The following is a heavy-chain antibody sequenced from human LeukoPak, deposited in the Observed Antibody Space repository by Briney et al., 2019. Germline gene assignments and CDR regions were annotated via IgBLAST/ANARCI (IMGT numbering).Heavy chain of an antibody. CDR3: ARMSRDAFEI. V-gene: IGHV3-7*01. CDR1: GFTFSTYW. CDR2: INQDGSEK. Sequence: GGSLRLSCAASGFTFSTYWMSWVRQAPGKGLEYVANINQDGSEKYYVDSVKGRFTVSRDNAKNSLYLQMNSLRAEDTAVYYCARMSRDAFEIWGQGTMVTVSS. J-gene: IGHJ3*02. D-gene: IGHD5/OR15-5a*01.